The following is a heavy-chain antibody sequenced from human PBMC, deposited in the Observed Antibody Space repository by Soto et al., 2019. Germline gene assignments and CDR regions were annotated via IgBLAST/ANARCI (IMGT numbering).Heavy chain of an antibody. CDR2: ISTTSFTI. Sequence: TGGSLRLSCAASGFSFSTYDMDWVRQAPGKAPEWIAHISTTSFTIYYADSVKGRFTISRDNARNSLYLEMKSLRDEDTAVYYCARDRCFDGSCYSASDSWGQGIQVTVSS. D-gene: IGHD2-15*01. CDR1: GFSFSTYD. CDR3: ARDRCFDGSCYSASDS. V-gene: IGHV3-48*02. J-gene: IGHJ5*01.